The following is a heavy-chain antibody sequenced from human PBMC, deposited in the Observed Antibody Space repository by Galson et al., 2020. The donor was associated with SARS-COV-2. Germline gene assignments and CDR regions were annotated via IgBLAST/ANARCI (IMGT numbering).Heavy chain of an antibody. CDR1: GGPISRSNYY. J-gene: IGHJ4*02. CDR3: ARLYDSNGHYYPAFDN. CDR2: IFYTGNT. Sequence: SETLSLTCTVSGGPISRSNYYWGWIRQPPGKGLEWIGSIFYTGNTYYNPSRKSRVTMSVDTSKNQFSLKLSPVTAADTAVYYCARLYDSNGHYYPAFDNWGQGTLVAVSS. V-gene: IGHV4-39*01. D-gene: IGHD3-22*01.